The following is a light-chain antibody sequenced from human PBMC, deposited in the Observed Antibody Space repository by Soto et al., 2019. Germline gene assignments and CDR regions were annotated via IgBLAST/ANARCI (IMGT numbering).Light chain of an antibody. V-gene: IGKV3-20*01. Sequence: EIGLTQSPGTLSLSPGERATLSCRASQSVSSSYLAWYQQKPGQAPRHLIYGASSRATGIPDRFSGSGSGTDFTLTISRLEPEDFAVYYCQHYGSSALFGPGTKVDIK. CDR3: QHYGSSAL. CDR2: GAS. J-gene: IGKJ3*01. CDR1: QSVSSSY.